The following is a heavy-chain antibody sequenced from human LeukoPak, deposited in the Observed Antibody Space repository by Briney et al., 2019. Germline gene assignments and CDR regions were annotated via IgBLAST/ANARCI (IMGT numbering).Heavy chain of an antibody. J-gene: IGHJ4*02. CDR1: GFTFSTYA. V-gene: IGHV3-30*09. CDR3: ARGLIREGYYFDY. CDR2: ISYDGRNK. D-gene: IGHD2-21*01. Sequence: GGSLRLSCAASGFTFSTYAMHWARQAPGKGLEWVAVISYDGRNKYCADSVKGRFAITRDNSNNMLYLQINSLRAKDTAVYYCARGLIREGYYFDYWGQGTLVTVSS.